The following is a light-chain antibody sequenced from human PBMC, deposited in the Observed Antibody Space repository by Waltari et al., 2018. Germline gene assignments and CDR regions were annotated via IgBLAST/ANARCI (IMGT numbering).Light chain of an antibody. CDR2: DAS. V-gene: IGKV1-5*01. J-gene: IGKJ2*01. CDR3: QQYDTYPIYT. Sequence: DIQMTQSPSTLSASVGDRVTIPCRASQSISSWLAWYQQKPGKAPKLLIYDASSLESGVPSRFSGSGSGTEFTLTISSLQPDDFATYYCQQYDTYPIYTFGQGTKLEIK. CDR1: QSISSW.